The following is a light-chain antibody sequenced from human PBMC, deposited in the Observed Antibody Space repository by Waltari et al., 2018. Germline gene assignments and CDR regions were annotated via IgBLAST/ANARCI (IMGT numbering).Light chain of an antibody. CDR3: QSYDNNNNVV. Sequence: NFMLTQPHSVSESPGKTVTISCTGSSGSIVNNYVQWYQQRPGSAPTLVIYDDNQRPSGVPDLFSGSIDSSSNSASLAISGLKTEDEADYYCQSYDNNNNVVFGGGTKLTVL. J-gene: IGLJ2*01. CDR2: DDN. CDR1: SGSIVNNY. V-gene: IGLV6-57*02.